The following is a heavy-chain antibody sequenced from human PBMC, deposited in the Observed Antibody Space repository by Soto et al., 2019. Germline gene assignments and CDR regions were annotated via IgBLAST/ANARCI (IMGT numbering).Heavy chain of an antibody. J-gene: IGHJ4*02. D-gene: IGHD6-13*01. CDR1: GFTFSNYD. CDR2: ISYDGSNK. Sequence: GSLRLSCAASGFTFSNYDIYWVRQAPGKGLEWVAVISYDGSNKYYADSVKGRFTISRDNSKNTLYLQMNSLRAEDTAVYYCAKDYSSSWLYFDYWGQGTLVTVSS. V-gene: IGHV3-30*18. CDR3: AKDYSSSWLYFDY.